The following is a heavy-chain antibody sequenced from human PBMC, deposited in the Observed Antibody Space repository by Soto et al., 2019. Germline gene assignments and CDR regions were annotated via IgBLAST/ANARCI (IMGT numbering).Heavy chain of an antibody. CDR1: GGTFSSYA. D-gene: IGHD3-16*02. Sequence: QVQLVQSGAEVKKPGSSVKVSCKASGGTFSSYAISWVRQAPGQGLEWMGGIIPIFGTANYAQKFQGRVTITADESSSTAYMELSSLRSEDTAVYYCARFHYDYVWGSYRPPDCWGQGILVTVSS. V-gene: IGHV1-69*01. CDR2: IIPIFGTA. CDR3: ARFHYDYVWGSYRPPDC. J-gene: IGHJ4*02.